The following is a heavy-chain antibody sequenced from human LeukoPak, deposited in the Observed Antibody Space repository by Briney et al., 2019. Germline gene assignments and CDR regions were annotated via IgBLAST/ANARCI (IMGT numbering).Heavy chain of an antibody. Sequence: GGSLRLSCAASESTFSKFWMHWVRQAPGKGLLWVSGINRDGSTTTYADSVKGRFTVSRDNAKNTLYLQMNSLRAEDTAVYYCARGNYYGMDVWGQGTTVTVSS. V-gene: IGHV3-74*03. J-gene: IGHJ6*02. CDR1: ESTFSKFW. CDR2: INRDGSTT. D-gene: IGHD2/OR15-2a*01. CDR3: ARGNYYGMDV.